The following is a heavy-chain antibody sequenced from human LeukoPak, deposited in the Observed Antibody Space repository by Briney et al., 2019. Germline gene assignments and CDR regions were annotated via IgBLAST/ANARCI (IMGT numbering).Heavy chain of an antibody. CDR1: GGSFSGYY. J-gene: IGHJ3*02. D-gene: IGHD6-19*01. CDR3: ARVGNSSGSPRAFDI. CDR2: INHSGST. Sequence: SETLSLTCAVYGGSFSGYYWSWIRQPPGKGLEWIGEINHSGSTNYNPSLKSRVTISVDTSKNQFSLKLSSVTAADTAVYYCARVGNSSGSPRAFDIWGQGTMVTVSS. V-gene: IGHV4-34*01.